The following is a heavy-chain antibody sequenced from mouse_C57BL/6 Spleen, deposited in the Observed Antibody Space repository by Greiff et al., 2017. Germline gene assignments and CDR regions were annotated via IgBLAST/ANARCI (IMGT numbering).Heavy chain of an antibody. CDR1: GYSITSGSY. V-gene: IGHV3-6*01. D-gene: IGHD2-4*01. Sequence: VQLQQSGPGLVKPSQSLSLTCSVTGYSITSGSYWNWIRQFPGNKLEWMGYISYDGSNNSNPSLKNRISITRDTSKNQFFLKLNSVTTEDTATYYCARNYDYDEGYAMDYWGQGTSVTVSS. J-gene: IGHJ4*01. CDR2: ISYDGSN. CDR3: ARNYDYDEGYAMDY.